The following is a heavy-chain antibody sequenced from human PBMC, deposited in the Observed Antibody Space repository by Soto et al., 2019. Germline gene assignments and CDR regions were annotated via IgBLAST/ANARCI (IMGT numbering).Heavy chain of an antibody. CDR3: AGEETARPHAYGLDG. V-gene: IGHV3-21*01. D-gene: IGHD2-21*02. CDR2: IGRRSDI. J-gene: IGHJ6*01. Sequence: GGSLRLSCEASGFSFSIFSMHWVRQAPGKGLEWVSSIGRRSDIYYADSVKGRCTISRDNAKNSVSLQMNSLRDEDTAAYYCAGEETARPHAYGLDGWRRGTTVTVSS. CDR1: GFSFSIFS.